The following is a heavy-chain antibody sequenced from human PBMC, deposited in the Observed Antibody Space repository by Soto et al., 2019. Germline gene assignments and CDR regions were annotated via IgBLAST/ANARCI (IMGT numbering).Heavy chain of an antibody. Sequence: PGGSLRLSCAASGFTFSDYYMSWIRQAPGKGLEWVSYISSSGSTIYYADSVKGRFTISRDNAKNSLYLQMNSLRAEDTAVYYCATGEYYDFWSGRGGQTDYWGQGTLVTVSS. J-gene: IGHJ4*02. D-gene: IGHD3-3*01. CDR1: GFTFSDYY. CDR3: ATGEYYDFWSGRGGQTDY. V-gene: IGHV3-11*01. CDR2: ISSSGSTI.